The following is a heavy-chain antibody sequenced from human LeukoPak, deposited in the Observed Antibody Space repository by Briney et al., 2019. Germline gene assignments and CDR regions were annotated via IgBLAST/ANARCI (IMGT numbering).Heavy chain of an antibody. V-gene: IGHV3-23*01. D-gene: IGHD6-13*01. CDR3: ARDLFQGGSSWYTYYFDY. Sequence: GSLRLSCAASGFTFSSYAMSWVRQAPGKGLEWVSSASGSGGSTYYADSVKGRFTISRDNSKNTLYLQMNSLRAEDTAVYYCARDLFQGGSSWYTYYFDYWGQGTLVTVSS. CDR1: GFTFSSYA. J-gene: IGHJ4*02. CDR2: ASGSGGST.